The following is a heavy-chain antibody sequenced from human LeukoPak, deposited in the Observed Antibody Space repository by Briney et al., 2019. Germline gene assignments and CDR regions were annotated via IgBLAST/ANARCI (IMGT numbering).Heavy chain of an antibody. CDR3: ARVSITGYAPLDH. CDR2: MNPYSGNT. V-gene: IGHV1-8*01. D-gene: IGHD3-9*01. J-gene: IGHJ4*02. Sequence: ASVKVSCKASGYKFTTYDINWVRQAAGQGLEWMGWMNPYSGNTGYTQNFQGRVTMTRDTSTSTAYMELSGLRSEDTAVYYCARVSITGYAPLDHWGQGTRVTVSS. CDR1: GYKFTTYD.